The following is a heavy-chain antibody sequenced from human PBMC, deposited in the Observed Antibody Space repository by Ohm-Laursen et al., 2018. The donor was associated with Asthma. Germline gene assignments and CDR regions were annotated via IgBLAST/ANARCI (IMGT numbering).Heavy chain of an antibody. V-gene: IGHV4-59*07. D-gene: IGHD4-17*01. CDR2: IYSTGST. Sequence: SDTLSLTCTLSGASFSTYYWGWIRQPPGKGLEWIGYIYSTGSTNYNPSLESRVTISIDTSTNQFSLKLSSVTAADTAVYYCARVIDYGDPDYYYYGLDVWGQGATVTVSS. J-gene: IGHJ6*02. CDR1: GASFSTYY. CDR3: ARVIDYGDPDYYYYGLDV.